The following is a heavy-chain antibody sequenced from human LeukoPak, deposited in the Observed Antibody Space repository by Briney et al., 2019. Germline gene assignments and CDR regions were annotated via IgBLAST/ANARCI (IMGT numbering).Heavy chain of an antibody. J-gene: IGHJ4*02. V-gene: IGHV4-34*01. Sequence: SETLSLTCAVYGGSFSGYYWSWIRQPPGKGLEWIGEINHSGSTNYNPSLKSRVTISVDTSKNQFSLKLSSVTAADTAVYYCARGLKYYDILTGYWYYFDYWGQGTLVTGSS. D-gene: IGHD3-9*01. CDR2: INHSGST. CDR1: GGSFSGYY. CDR3: ARGLKYYDILTGYWYYFDY.